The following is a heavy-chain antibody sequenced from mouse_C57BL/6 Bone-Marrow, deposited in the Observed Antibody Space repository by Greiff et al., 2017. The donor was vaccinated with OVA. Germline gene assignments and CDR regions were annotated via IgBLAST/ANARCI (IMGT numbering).Heavy chain of an antibody. CDR2: IDPENGDT. Sequence: VQLQQSGAELVRPGASVKLSCTASGFNIKDDYMHWVKQRPEQGLEWIGWIDPENGDTEYASKFQGKATITADPSSNTAYLQLSSLTSEDTAVYYCTTGGDGYYLWWYFDVWGTGTTVTVSS. CDR1: GFNIKDDY. J-gene: IGHJ1*03. V-gene: IGHV14-4*01. D-gene: IGHD2-3*01. CDR3: TTGGDGYYLWWYFDV.